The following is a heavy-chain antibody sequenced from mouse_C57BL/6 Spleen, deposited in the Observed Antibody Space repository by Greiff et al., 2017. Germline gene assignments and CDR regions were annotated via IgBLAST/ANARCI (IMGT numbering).Heavy chain of an antibody. CDR3: ARGDDGYYAMDY. CDR1: GYTFPSYW. J-gene: IGHJ4*01. D-gene: IGHD2-3*01. CDR2: INPSNGGT. Sequence: QVQLQQPGTELVKPGASVKLSCKASGYTFPSYWMHWVKQRPGQGLEWIGNINPSNGGTNYNETFKSKGTLTVDQYSSTAYIQLSSRTYEDSAVYYCARGDDGYYAMDYWGQGTSVTVSS. V-gene: IGHV1-53*01.